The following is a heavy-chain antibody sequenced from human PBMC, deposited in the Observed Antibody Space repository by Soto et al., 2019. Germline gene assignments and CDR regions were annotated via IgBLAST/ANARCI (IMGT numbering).Heavy chain of an antibody. CDR3: ARALGKYYDFWSGYSTQFDY. V-gene: IGHV1-46*01. CDR2: INPSGGST. Sequence: ASVKVSCKASGYTFTSYYMHWVRQAPGQGLEWMGIINPSGGSTSYAQKFQGRVTMTTDTSTSTAYMELRSLRSDDTAVYYCARALGKYYDFWSGYSTQFDYWGQGTLVTVSS. J-gene: IGHJ4*02. CDR1: GYTFTSYY. D-gene: IGHD3-3*01.